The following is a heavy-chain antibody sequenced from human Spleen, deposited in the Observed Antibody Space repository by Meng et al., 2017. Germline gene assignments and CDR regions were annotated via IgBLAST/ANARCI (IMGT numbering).Heavy chain of an antibody. V-gene: IGHV1-2*06. D-gene: IGHD2-21*02. CDR2: INPDSGGT. CDR3: ASGGHRVTADAFDL. J-gene: IGHJ3*01. CDR1: GYTFTGYY. Sequence: ASVKVSCKASGYTFTGYYMHWVRQAPGQGLEWMGRINPDSGGTNYAQKFQGRIIMSRDTSITTASMELSSLRSYDTAVYYCASGGHRVTADAFDLWGQGTMVTVSS.